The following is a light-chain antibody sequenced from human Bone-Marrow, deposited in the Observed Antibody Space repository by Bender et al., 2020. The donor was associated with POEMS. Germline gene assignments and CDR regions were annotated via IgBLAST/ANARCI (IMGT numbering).Light chain of an antibody. CDR3: QIWDSSYEVI. J-gene: IGLJ2*01. V-gene: IGLV3-21*02. CDR2: DDN. CDR1: ALPKQY. Sequence: SYELTQPPSVSVSPGQTARIPCSGDALPKQYTYWYQQKPGQAPVLVVFDDNDRPLGIPERFSGSNSGNTATLTITRVEAGDEADYFCQIWDSSYEVIFGGGTRLTVL.